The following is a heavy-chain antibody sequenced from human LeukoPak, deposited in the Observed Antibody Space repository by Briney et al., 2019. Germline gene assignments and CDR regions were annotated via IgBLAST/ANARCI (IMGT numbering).Heavy chain of an antibody. J-gene: IGHJ4*02. CDR2: IYTSRST. CDR3: ARSPTRGYYDFWSGPADY. V-gene: IGHV4-61*02. D-gene: IGHD3-3*01. CDR1: GGSISSGSYY. Sequence: SQTLPLTCTVSGGSISSGSYYWSWIRQPAGKGLEWIGRIYTSRSTNYNPSLKSRVTISVDMSKNQFSLRLSSVTAADTAVYYCARSPTRGYYDFWSGPADYWGQGTLVTVSS.